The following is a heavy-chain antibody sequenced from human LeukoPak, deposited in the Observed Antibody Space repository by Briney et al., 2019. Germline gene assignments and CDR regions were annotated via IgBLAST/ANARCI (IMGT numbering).Heavy chain of an antibody. V-gene: IGHV1-69*01. Sequence: SVKVSCKASGGTFSSYAISWVRQAPGQGLEWMGGIIPIFGTANYAQKFQGRVTITADESTSTAYMELSSLRSEDTAVYYCARGRYDYVWGSYRYNMDYWGQGTLVTVSS. D-gene: IGHD3-16*02. CDR3: ARGRYDYVWGSYRYNMDY. J-gene: IGHJ4*02. CDR1: GGTFSSYA. CDR2: IIPIFGTA.